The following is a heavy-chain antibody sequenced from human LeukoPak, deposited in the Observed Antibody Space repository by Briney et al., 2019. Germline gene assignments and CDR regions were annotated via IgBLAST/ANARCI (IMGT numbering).Heavy chain of an antibody. D-gene: IGHD1-26*01. CDR2: IYYSGST. V-gene: IGHV4-59*08. J-gene: IGHJ4*02. CDR3: ARELVGATTSYYFDY. CDR1: GGSISSYY. Sequence: PSETLSLTCTVSGGSISSYYWSWIRQPPGKGLEWIGYIYYSGSTNYNPSLKSRVTISVDTSKNQFSLKLSSVTAADTAVYYCARELVGATTSYYFDYWGQGTLVTVSS.